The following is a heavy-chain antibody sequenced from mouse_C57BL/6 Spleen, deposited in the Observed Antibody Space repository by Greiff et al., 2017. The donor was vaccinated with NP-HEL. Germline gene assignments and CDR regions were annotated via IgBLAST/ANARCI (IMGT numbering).Heavy chain of an antibody. CDR1: GYTFTSYW. D-gene: IGHD2-4*01. J-gene: IGHJ4*01. CDR2: IHPNSGST. CDR3: ARIIYYEYADYAMDD. V-gene: IGHV1-64*01. Sequence: QVQLQQPGAELVKPGASVKLSCKASGYTFTSYWMHWVKQRPGQGLEWIGMIHPNSGSTNYNEKFKSKATLTVDKSSSTAYMQLSSLTSEDSAVYYGARIIYYEYADYAMDDGGQGTSVTVSS.